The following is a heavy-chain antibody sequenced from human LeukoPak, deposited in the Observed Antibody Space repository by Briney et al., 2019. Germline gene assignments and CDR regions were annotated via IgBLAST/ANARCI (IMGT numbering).Heavy chain of an antibody. V-gene: IGHV3-21*01. D-gene: IGHD2-15*01. CDR2: ISSTTTYI. J-gene: IGHJ3*02. CDR3: AREGVVLAATHAFDM. Sequence: GGSLRLSCAASGFIFSNYRMNWVRQAPGKGLEWVSSISSTTTYIYYTDSVKGRFTISRDNAKNTLYLQMNSLRGEDTAVYYCAREGVVLAATHAFDMWGQGTMVTVSS. CDR1: GFIFSNYR.